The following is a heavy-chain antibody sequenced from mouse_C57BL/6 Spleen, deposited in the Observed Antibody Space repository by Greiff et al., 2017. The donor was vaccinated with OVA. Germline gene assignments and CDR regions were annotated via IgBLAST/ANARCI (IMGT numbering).Heavy chain of an antibody. CDR3: ARRGYYDYDGGFDY. CDR1: GYTFTSYW. J-gene: IGHJ2*01. CDR2: IDPSDSET. Sequence: VQLQQPGAELVRPGSSVKLSCKASGYTFTSYWMHWVKQRPIQGLEWIGNIDPSDSETHYNQKFKDKATLTVDKSSSTAYMQFSSLTSEDSAVYYCARRGYYDYDGGFDYWGQGTTLTVSS. D-gene: IGHD2-4*01. V-gene: IGHV1-52*01.